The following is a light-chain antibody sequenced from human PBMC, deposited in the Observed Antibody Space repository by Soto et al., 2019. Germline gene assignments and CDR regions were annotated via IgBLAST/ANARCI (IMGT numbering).Light chain of an antibody. CDR2: RAS. V-gene: IGKV3-15*01. CDR1: HYVYSN. CDR3: QQYHNLWT. J-gene: IGKJ1*01. Sequence: EIVMTQSPATLSVPPGERATLSCTASHYVYSNVAWFQQRPGQAPRLLIYRASTRATGTPARFSSSGSGTEFTLTITSLQSEDFAHYYCQQYHNLWTFGQGTEVEIK.